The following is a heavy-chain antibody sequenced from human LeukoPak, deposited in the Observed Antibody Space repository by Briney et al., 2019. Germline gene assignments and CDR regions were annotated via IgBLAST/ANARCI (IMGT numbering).Heavy chain of an antibody. Sequence: PSETLSLTCSVSGGSISSYYWSWIRQPPGKGLEWIGYIYYSGSTNYNPSLKSRVTISVDTSKNQFSLRLTSVTAADTAVYYCARGVNSGYFDYCGQGTLVTVSS. CDR3: ARGVNSGYFDY. D-gene: IGHD1-26*01. V-gene: IGHV4-59*01. CDR1: GGSISSYY. CDR2: IYYSGST. J-gene: IGHJ4*02.